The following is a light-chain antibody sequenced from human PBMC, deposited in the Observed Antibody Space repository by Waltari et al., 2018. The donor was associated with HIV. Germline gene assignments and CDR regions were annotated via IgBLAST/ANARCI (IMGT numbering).Light chain of an antibody. V-gene: IGKV1-8*01. CDR3: QQYHTNPLT. CDR2: GAS. CDR1: QPIGSS. J-gene: IGKJ4*01. Sequence: MTQSPSSFSASTGDRVTITCRASQPIGSSLAWYQQKPGEAPYLLVYGASTLQSGVPSRFSGSGSGTDFTLTITCLQVEDFATYFCQQYHTNPLTFGGGSKVEI.